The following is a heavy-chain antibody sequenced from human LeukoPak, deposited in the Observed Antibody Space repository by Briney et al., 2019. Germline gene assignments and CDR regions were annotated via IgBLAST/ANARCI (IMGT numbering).Heavy chain of an antibody. J-gene: IGHJ4*02. Sequence: GASVKVSCKASGYTFTSYGFSWVRQAPGRGLEWMGWISAYNGDTNYAQKLQGRVTMTTDTSTSTAYMELGSLRSDDTAVYYCARDSVAMSTIRDFGYWGQGTLVTVSS. CDR2: ISAYNGDT. CDR3: ARDSVAMSTIRDFGY. D-gene: IGHD5-24*01. V-gene: IGHV1-18*01. CDR1: GYTFTSYG.